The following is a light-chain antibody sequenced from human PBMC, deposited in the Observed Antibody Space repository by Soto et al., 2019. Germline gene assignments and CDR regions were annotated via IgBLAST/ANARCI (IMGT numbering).Light chain of an antibody. J-gene: IGKJ4*01. Sequence: DIQMTQSPSSLSASVGDRVTITCRASQSITSYLNWYQQKPGKAPRLLIYAASSLQSGVPSRFSASGSGTDFTLTISSLQPEDFATYYCQQSSSTPLIFGGGTKVEIK. V-gene: IGKV1-39*01. CDR1: QSITSY. CDR3: QQSSSTPLI. CDR2: AAS.